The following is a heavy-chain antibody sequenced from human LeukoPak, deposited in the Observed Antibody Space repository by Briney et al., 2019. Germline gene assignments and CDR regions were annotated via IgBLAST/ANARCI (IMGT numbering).Heavy chain of an antibody. CDR3: ARQWELRGRYYFDY. CDR1: GGSFSGYY. J-gene: IGHJ4*02. D-gene: IGHD1-26*01. CDR2: IYYSGST. V-gene: IGHV4-59*08. Sequence: PSETLSLTCAVYGGSFSGYYWSWIRQPPGKGLEWIGYIYYSGSTNYDPSLKSRVTISVDSSKNQFSLKLSSVTAADTAVYYCARQWELRGRYYFDYWGQGTLVTVSS.